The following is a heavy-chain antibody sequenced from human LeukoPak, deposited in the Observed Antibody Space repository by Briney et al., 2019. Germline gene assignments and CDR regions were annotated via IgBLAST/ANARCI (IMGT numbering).Heavy chain of an antibody. Sequence: PSETLSLTCTVSGGSITSSSYHWGWIRQSPGKGLEWIGSIHYSGSTYYNPSLKSRVTISVDTSKNQFSLKLSSVTAADTAVYYCAREPPLIAAPPSDAFDIWGQGTMVTVSS. D-gene: IGHD6-6*01. V-gene: IGHV4-39*07. CDR3: AREPPLIAAPPSDAFDI. J-gene: IGHJ3*02. CDR1: GGSITSSSYH. CDR2: IHYSGST.